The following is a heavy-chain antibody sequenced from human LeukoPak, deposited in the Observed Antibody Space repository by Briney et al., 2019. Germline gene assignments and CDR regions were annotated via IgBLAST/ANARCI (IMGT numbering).Heavy chain of an antibody. J-gene: IGHJ4*02. D-gene: IGHD3-3*01. Sequence: SETLSLTCAVYGGSFSGYYWIWIRQPPGKGLEWIGEINHSGSTNYNPSLKSRVTISVDTSKNQFSLKLSSVTAADTAVYYCARGRYYDFWSGYILDYWGQGTLVTVSS. V-gene: IGHV4-34*01. CDR3: ARGRYYDFWSGYILDY. CDR1: GGSFSGYY. CDR2: INHSGST.